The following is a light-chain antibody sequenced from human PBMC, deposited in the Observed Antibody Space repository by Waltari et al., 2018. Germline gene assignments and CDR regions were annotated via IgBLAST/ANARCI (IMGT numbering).Light chain of an antibody. CDR3: QTWGTDSRV. CDR2: LNSDGSH. CDR1: GGQRGNP. Sequence: QLVLTQSPSASAYRGAAAKPTCTLPGGQRGNPTAWHQQQPEKGPRYLMKLNSDGSHHKGDGIPDRFSGSSAGAGRYRSIASVQSEDEADYYCQTWGTDSRVFGGGTKLTVL. J-gene: IGLJ3*02. V-gene: IGLV4-69*01.